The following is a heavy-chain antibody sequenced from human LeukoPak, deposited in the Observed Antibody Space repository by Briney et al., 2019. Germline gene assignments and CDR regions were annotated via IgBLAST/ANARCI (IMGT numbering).Heavy chain of an antibody. D-gene: IGHD6-19*01. Sequence: SETLSLTCTVSGGSISSSSYYWGWIRQPPGKGLEWIGSIYYSGSTYYNPSLKSRVTISVDTSKNQFSLKLSSVTAADTAVYYCARIAIAVAGKMGYYYYMDVWGKGTTVTVSS. CDR3: ARIAIAVAGKMGYYYYMDV. CDR1: GGSISSSSYY. J-gene: IGHJ6*03. CDR2: IYYSGST. V-gene: IGHV4-39*07.